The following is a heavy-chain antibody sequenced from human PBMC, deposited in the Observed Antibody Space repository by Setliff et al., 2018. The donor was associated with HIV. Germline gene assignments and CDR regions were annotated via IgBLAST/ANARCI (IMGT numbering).Heavy chain of an antibody. CDR3: AKKTAAYTSGSWLHY. D-gene: IGHD3-10*01. J-gene: IGHJ4*02. V-gene: IGHV3-23*01. CDR1: GFTFDRFW. Sequence: LRLSCAASGFTFDRFWMHWVRQAPGKGLECVAVISGSGGDTYYADSVKGRFVISREKSKSTLYLQMNSLRAEDTAVYYCAKKTAAYTSGSWLHYWGQGTLVTVSS. CDR2: ISGSGGDT.